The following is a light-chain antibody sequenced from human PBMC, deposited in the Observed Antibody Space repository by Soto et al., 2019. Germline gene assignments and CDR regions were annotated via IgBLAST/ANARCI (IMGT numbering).Light chain of an antibody. Sequence: EIVLTQSPATLSSFPVDRVTLSCRASQSVNNFFAWYQQKPGQAPRLLIYDASYRAPGIPARFSGSGSGTDFTLTISSLEAEDSAVYYCQQRGSWPATFGPGTKVDIK. CDR2: DAS. CDR1: QSVNNF. CDR3: QQRGSWPAT. V-gene: IGKV3-11*01. J-gene: IGKJ3*01.